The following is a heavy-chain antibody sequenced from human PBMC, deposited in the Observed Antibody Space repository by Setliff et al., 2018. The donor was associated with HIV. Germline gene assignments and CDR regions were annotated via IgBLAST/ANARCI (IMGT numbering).Heavy chain of an antibody. CDR3: ARDRHSSGLGSYGP. D-gene: IGHD3-10*01. CDR1: GGSFGVYR. J-gene: IGHJ5*02. CDR2: IDSSGTT. Sequence: SETLSLTCTISGGSFGVYRWSWIRQSAGRGLEWLGRIDSSGTTDYKPSPKGRVAISVDTSRNQFSLGVTAVTAADTAVYFCARDRHSSGLGSYGPWGPGILVTVSS. V-gene: IGHV4-4*07.